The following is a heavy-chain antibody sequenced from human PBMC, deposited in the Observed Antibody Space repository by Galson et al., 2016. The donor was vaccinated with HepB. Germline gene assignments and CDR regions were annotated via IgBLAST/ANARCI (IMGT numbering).Heavy chain of an antibody. J-gene: IGHJ4*02. Sequence: SLRLSCAASGFSVSSSYMTWVRQAPGKGLEWVSVIYTGGATYYADSMKGRFTISRHNSKNTLYLQMNSLRDGDTAVYHCARGLVGSTTAFDSWGQGTLVAVSS. CDR1: GFSVSSSY. V-gene: IGHV3-53*04. CDR2: IYTGGAT. D-gene: IGHD1-26*01. CDR3: ARGLVGSTTAFDS.